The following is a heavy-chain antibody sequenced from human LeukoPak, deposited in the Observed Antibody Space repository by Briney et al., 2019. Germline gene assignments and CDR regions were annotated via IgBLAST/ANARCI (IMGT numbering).Heavy chain of an antibody. CDR2: TYSGGGS. CDR3: ARAARIRATGLWELDP. CDR1: GFTVRSNY. Sequence: GGSLRLSCAASGFTVRSNYMSWVRQAPGKGLECVSVTYSGGGSYYADSVKGRFTVSGDDSMNMVYLQMNSLRAEDMAVYYCARAARIRATGLWELDPWGQGTLVTVSS. D-gene: IGHD3-16*01. J-gene: IGHJ5*02. V-gene: IGHV3-53*05.